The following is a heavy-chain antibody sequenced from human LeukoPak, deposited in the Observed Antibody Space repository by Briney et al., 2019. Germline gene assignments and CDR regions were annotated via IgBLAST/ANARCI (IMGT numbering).Heavy chain of an antibody. CDR1: GFTFSTYA. V-gene: IGHV3-30*04. CDR3: ARNQLGFDY. D-gene: IGHD1-1*01. J-gene: IGHJ4*02. CDR2: ISYDGSNK. Sequence: PGGSLRLSCAASGFTFSTYAMHWVRQAPGKGLEWVAVISYDGSNKYYTDSVKGRFTISRDNSKNTLYLQVHTLRAEDTAVYYCARNQLGFDYWGLGALVTVSS.